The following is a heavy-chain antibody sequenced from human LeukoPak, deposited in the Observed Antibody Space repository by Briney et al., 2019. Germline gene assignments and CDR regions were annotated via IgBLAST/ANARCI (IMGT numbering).Heavy chain of an antibody. CDR1: GFIFTNYV. CDR2: ISGDGGRT. D-gene: IGHD6-13*01. V-gene: IGHV3-64*01. J-gene: IGHJ4*02. Sequence: GGSLRLSCAASGFIFTNYVMHWVRQAPGKGLESVSAISGDGGRTHYTNFVKGRFTISRDNSKNTLYLQMGSLRPEDMGIYYCARGPAVGTADFWGQGTLVT. CDR3: ARGPAVGTADF.